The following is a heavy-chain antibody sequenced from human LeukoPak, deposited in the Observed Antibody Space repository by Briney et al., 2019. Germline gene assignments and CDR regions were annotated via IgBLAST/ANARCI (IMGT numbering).Heavy chain of an antibody. CDR2: ISGSGGST. CDR3: ARGRRDDYGDYVSEILKYFDY. V-gene: IGHV3-23*01. D-gene: IGHD4-17*01. CDR1: GFTFSSYA. Sequence: GGSLRLSCAASGFTFSSYAMSWVRQAPGKGLEWVQAISGSGGSTYYADSVKGRFTISRDNSKNTLYLQMNSLRAEDTAVYYCARGRRDDYGDYVSEILKYFDYWGQGTLVTVSS. J-gene: IGHJ4*02.